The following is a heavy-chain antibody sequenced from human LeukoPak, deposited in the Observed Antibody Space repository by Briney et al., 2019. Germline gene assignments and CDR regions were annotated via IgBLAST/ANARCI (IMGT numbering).Heavy chain of an antibody. CDR3: ARVRAAAAVDY. V-gene: IGHV1-2*02. CDR1: GYTFTGYC. CDR2: INPNSGGT. J-gene: IGHJ4*02. Sequence: ASVKVSCKASGYTFTGYCMHWVRQAPGQGLEWMGWINPNSGGTNYAQKFQGRVAMTRDTSISTAYMELSRLRSDDTAVYYCARVRAAAAVDYWGQGTLVTASS. D-gene: IGHD6-13*01.